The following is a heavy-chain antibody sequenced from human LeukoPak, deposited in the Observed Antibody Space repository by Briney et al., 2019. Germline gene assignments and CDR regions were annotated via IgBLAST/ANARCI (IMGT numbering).Heavy chain of an antibody. V-gene: IGHV3-30*04. D-gene: IGHD6-19*01. Sequence: PGRSLRLSCAASGFTFSSYAMHWVRQAPGKGLEWVAVISYDGSNKYYADSVKGRFTISRDNSKNTLYLQMNSLRAEDTAVYYCAKDSQWLEPPISQFDYWGQGTLVTVSS. J-gene: IGHJ4*02. CDR1: GFTFSSYA. CDR3: AKDSQWLEPPISQFDY. CDR2: ISYDGSNK.